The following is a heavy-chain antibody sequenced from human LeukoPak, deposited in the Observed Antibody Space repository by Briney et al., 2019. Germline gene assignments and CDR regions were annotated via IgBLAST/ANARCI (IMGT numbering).Heavy chain of an antibody. CDR1: GGSISSYY. V-gene: IGHV4-59*12. J-gene: IGHJ4*02. Sequence: SETLSLTCTVSGGSISSYYWSWIRQPPGKGLEWIGYIYYSGSTNYNPSLKSRVTISVDKSKNQFSLKLSSVTAADTAVYYCASFPIVATGPPPDYWGQGTLVTVSS. CDR3: ASFPIVATGPPPDY. CDR2: IYYSGST. D-gene: IGHD5-12*01.